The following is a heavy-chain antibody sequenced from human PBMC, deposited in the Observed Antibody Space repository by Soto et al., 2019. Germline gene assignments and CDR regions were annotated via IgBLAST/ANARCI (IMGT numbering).Heavy chain of an antibody. J-gene: IGHJ5*02. Sequence: SETLSLTCAVYGGSFSGYYWSWIRQPPGKGLEWIGEINYSGSTNYNVSLKSRVTISVDTSKNQFPLKLSSVTAADTAVYSCARNPGMAPTGTFWLDPWGQGTLVTVSS. CDR3: ARNPGMAPTGTFWLDP. D-gene: IGHD1-1*01. CDR1: GGSFSGYY. V-gene: IGHV4-34*01. CDR2: INYSGST.